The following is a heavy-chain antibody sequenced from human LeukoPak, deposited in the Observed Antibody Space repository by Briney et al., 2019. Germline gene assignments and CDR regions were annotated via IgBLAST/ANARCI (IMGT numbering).Heavy chain of an antibody. V-gene: IGHV4-39*01. CDR3: ARGLFLTYNYGPTGWFDP. Sequence: SETLSLTCTVSGGSISSSSYYWGWIRQPPGKGLEWIGSIYYSGSTYYNPSLKSRVTISVDTSKNQFSLKLSSVTAADTAVYYCARGLFLTYNYGPTGWFDPWGQGTLVTVSS. D-gene: IGHD5-18*01. J-gene: IGHJ5*02. CDR2: IYYSGST. CDR1: GGSISSSSYY.